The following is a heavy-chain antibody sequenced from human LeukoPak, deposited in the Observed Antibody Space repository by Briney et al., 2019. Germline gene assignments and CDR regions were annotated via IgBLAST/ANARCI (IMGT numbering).Heavy chain of an antibody. V-gene: IGHV1-69*05. CDR3: ARGRGMTTVTWIDY. D-gene: IGHD4-11*01. CDR2: IIPIFGTA. Sequence: ASVKVSCKASGGTFSSCAISWVRQAPGQGLEWMGGIIPIFGTANYAQKFQGRVTITTDESTSTAYMELSSLRSEDTAVYYCARGRGMTTVTWIDYWGQGTLVTVSS. CDR1: GGTFSSCA. J-gene: IGHJ4*02.